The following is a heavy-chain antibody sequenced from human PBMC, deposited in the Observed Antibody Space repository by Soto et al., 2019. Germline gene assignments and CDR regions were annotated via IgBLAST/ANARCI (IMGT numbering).Heavy chain of an antibody. V-gene: IGHV4-61*01. CDR2: IYYSGST. Sequence: KTSETLSLTCTVSGGSVSSGSYYWSWIRQPPGKGLEWIGYIYYSGSTNYNPSLRSRVTISVDTSKNQFSLKLSSVTAADTAVYYCARDLGITGTYYYYYGMDVWGQGTTVTVSS. D-gene: IGHD1-20*01. J-gene: IGHJ6*02. CDR3: ARDLGITGTYYYYYGMDV. CDR1: GGSVSSGSYY.